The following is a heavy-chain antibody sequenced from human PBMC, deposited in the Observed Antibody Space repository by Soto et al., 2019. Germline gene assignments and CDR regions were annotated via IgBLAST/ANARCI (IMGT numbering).Heavy chain of an antibody. D-gene: IGHD2-15*01. CDR3: VRTSLVVAAATREDY. J-gene: IGHJ4*02. CDR2: INSDGSST. Sequence: EVQLVESGGGLVQPGGSLRLSCAASGFTFSSYWMHWVRQAPGKGLVWVSRINSDGSSTSYADSVNGRFTISRHNAKNTLYLQMNSLMAEDTAVYYCVRTSLVVAAATREDYWGQGTLVTVSS. CDR1: GFTFSSYW. V-gene: IGHV3-74*01.